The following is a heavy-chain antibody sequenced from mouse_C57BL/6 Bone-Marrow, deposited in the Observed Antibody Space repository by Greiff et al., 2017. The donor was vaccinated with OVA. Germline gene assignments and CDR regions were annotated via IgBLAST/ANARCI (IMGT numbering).Heavy chain of an antibody. D-gene: IGHD1-1*01. Sequence: VQLQQSGAELVRPGASVTLSCKASGYTFTDYEMHWVKQTPVHGLEWIGAIDPETGGTAYNQKFKGKAILTADKSSSTAYMELRSLTSEDSAVYYCTRLGYGTGDYWGQGTTLTVSS. CDR2: IDPETGGT. CDR3: TRLGYGTGDY. V-gene: IGHV1-15*01. J-gene: IGHJ2*01. CDR1: GYTFTDYE.